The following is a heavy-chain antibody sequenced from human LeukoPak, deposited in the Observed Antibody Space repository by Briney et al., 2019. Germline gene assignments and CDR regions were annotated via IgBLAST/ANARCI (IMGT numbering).Heavy chain of an antibody. Sequence: SETLSLTCTVSGGSISSYYWSWIRQPPGKGLEWIGYIYYSGSTNYNTSLKSRVTISVDMSKNQFSLKLSSVTAADTAVYYCARVIGSGWYYFDYWGQGTLVTASA. CDR1: GGSISSYY. CDR2: IYYSGST. D-gene: IGHD6-19*01. V-gene: IGHV4-59*01. J-gene: IGHJ4*02. CDR3: ARVIGSGWYYFDY.